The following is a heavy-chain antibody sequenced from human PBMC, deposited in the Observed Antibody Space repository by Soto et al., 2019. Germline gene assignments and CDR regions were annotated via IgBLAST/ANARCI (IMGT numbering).Heavy chain of an antibody. D-gene: IGHD1-1*01. CDR2: ISSSGSTI. V-gene: IGHV3-48*03. CDR1: GFTFSSYE. Sequence: GGSLRLSCAASGFTFSSYEMNWVRQAPGKGLEWVSYISSSGSTIYYADSVKGRFTISRDNAKNSLYLQMNSLRAEDTAVYYCARDRQLETQLGWHAFDIWGQGTMVTVSS. CDR3: ARDRQLETQLGWHAFDI. J-gene: IGHJ3*02.